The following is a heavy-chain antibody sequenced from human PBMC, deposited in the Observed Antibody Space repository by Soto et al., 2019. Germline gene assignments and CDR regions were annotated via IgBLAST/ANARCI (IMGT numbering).Heavy chain of an antibody. Sequence: PGGSLRLSCAASGFTFSSYSMNWVRQAPGKGLEWVSSISSSGSYIYYADSVKGRFTISRDNAKNSLYLQMNSLRAEDTAVYYCAKENGYSSSWFEFDYWGQGTLVTVSS. CDR2: ISSSGSYI. CDR3: AKENGYSSSWFEFDY. V-gene: IGHV3-21*01. CDR1: GFTFSSYS. J-gene: IGHJ4*02. D-gene: IGHD6-13*01.